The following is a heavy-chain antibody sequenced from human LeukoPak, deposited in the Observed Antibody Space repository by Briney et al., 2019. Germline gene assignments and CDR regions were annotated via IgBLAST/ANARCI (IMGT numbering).Heavy chain of an antibody. J-gene: IGHJ4*02. CDR2: IYYSGST. D-gene: IGHD3-16*01. Sequence: SETLSLTCTVSGGSISSHYWSWIRQPPGKGLEWTGYIYYSGSTNYNPSLKSRVTISIDTSKNQFSLKLRSVTAADTAVYYCAREWGLNGIDYWGQGTLVTVSS. CDR3: AREWGLNGIDY. V-gene: IGHV4-59*11. CDR1: GGSISSHY.